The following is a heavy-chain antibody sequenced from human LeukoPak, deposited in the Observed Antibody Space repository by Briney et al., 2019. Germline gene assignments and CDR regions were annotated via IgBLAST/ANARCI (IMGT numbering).Heavy chain of an antibody. CDR3: ARDAYYYGSGSYYRYNWFDP. J-gene: IGHJ5*02. Sequence: GASVKVSCKASGYTFTSYGISWVRQAPGQGLEWMGWISAYNGNTNYAQKLQGRVTMTTDTSTSTAYMELRSLRSDDTAAYYCARDAYYYGSGSYYRYNWFDPWGQGTLVTVSS. CDR1: GYTFTSYG. V-gene: IGHV1-18*01. CDR2: ISAYNGNT. D-gene: IGHD3-10*01.